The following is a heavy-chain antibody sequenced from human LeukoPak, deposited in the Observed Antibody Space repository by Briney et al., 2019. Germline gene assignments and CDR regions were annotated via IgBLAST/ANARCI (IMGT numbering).Heavy chain of an antibody. CDR1: GFTFSSYS. J-gene: IGHJ3*02. D-gene: IGHD3-22*01. V-gene: IGHV3-48*04. CDR3: ARTAYYYDSSGYDDAFDI. CDR2: ISRSGSII. Sequence: GGSLRLSCAASGFTFSSYSMNWVRQAPGKGLEWVSYISRSGSIIYNADSVKGRFTISRDNAKNSLYLQMNSLRAEDTAVYYCARTAYYYDSSGYDDAFDIWGQGTMVTVSS.